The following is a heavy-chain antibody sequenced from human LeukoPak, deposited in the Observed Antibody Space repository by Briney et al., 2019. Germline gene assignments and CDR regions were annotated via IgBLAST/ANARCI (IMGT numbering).Heavy chain of an antibody. V-gene: IGHV4-61*05. CDR2: IYYSGST. CDR3: ARLGFIAGYYFDY. J-gene: IGHJ4*02. Sequence: SETLSLTCTVSGGSIRSNAYFWGWIRQPPGKGLEWIGYIYYSGSTNYNPSLKSRVTISVDTSKNQFSLKLSSVTAADTAVYYCARLGFIAGYYFDYWGQGTLVTVSS. CDR1: GGSIRSNAYF. D-gene: IGHD6-13*01.